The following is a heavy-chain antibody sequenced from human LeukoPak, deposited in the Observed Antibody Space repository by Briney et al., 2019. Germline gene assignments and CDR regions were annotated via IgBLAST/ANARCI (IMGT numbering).Heavy chain of an antibody. CDR2: IKSKTDGGTT. D-gene: IGHD2-15*01. CDR1: GFTFSNAW. CDR3: ARGPTAPVVAATRDGHGFDY. Sequence: GGSLRLSCAASGFTFSNAWMSWVRQAPGKGLEWVGRIKSKTDGGTTDYAAPVKGRFTISRDNSKNTLYLQMNSLRAGDTAVYYCARGPTAPVVAATRDGHGFDYWGQGTLVTVSS. J-gene: IGHJ4*02. V-gene: IGHV3-15*01.